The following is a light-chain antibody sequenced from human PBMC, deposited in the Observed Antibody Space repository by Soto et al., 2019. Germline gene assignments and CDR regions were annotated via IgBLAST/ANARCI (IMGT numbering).Light chain of an antibody. CDR3: QHYHGWPIT. CDR2: GAS. J-gene: IGKJ5*01. Sequence: EIVLTHSPGTLSLSPGERATLSFSASQSVSSDYLAWYQQKPGQAPRLLIYGASSRDTGIPDRFSGSGSGTDFTLTISSLEPEDFAVYYCQHYHGWPITFGQGTRLEIK. CDR1: QSVSSDY. V-gene: IGKV3-20*01.